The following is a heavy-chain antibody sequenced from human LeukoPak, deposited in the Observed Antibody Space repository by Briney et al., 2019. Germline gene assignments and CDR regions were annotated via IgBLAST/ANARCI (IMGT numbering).Heavy chain of an antibody. J-gene: IGHJ4*02. V-gene: IGHV3-21*01. CDR1: GLTFSIYS. Sequence: GGSLRLSCAASGLTFSIYSMNWVRQAPGKGLEGVSSISSSSNYIYYADSVKGRFTIPRDNPKNSLYVQIHMRMPEDMSVYYCARVPRAMVRGVIITEFYFDYWGQGTLVTVSS. CDR2: ISSSSNYI. D-gene: IGHD3-10*01. CDR3: ARVPRAMVRGVIITEFYFDY.